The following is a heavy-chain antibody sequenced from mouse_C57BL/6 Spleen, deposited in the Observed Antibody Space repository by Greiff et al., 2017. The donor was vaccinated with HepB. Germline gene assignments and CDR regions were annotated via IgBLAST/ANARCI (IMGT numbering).Heavy chain of an antibody. D-gene: IGHD1-1*01. CDR1: GYTFTDHT. CDR2: IYPRDGST. J-gene: IGHJ4*01. Sequence: VQLQESDAELVKPGASVKISCKVSGYTFTDHTIHWMKQRPEQGLEWIGYIYPRDGSTKYNEKFKGKATLTADKSSSTAYMQLNSLTSEDSAVYFCARSHYYGSSYNYAMDYWGQGTSVTVSS. V-gene: IGHV1-78*01. CDR3: ARSHYYGSSYNYAMDY.